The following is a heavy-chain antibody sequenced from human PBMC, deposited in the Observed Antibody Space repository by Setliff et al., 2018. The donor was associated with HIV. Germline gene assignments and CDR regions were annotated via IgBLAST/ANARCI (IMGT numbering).Heavy chain of an antibody. J-gene: IGHJ6*02. Sequence: ASVKVSCKASGYTFTGYYMHWVRPAPGQGLEWMGWINPNSGGTNYAQKFQGRVPMTRDTSISSAYMELSRFRSSDTAVYYCARDLYACDYVYLYYYYGMDVWGQGTTVTVSS. CDR3: ARDLYACDYVYLYYYYGMDV. CDR1: GYTFTGYY. V-gene: IGHV1-2*02. CDR2: INPNSGGT. D-gene: IGHD4-17*01.